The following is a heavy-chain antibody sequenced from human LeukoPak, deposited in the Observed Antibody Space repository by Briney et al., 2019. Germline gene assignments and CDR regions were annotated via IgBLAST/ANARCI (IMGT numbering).Heavy chain of an antibody. CDR2: IRYDGDIK. Sequence: PGGSLRLSCAASGFTFSSYGMHWVRQAPGKGLEWVAFIRYDGDIKYYADSVKGRFTISRDNSKNTLYLQMNSLTAEDTAVYYCARGALYYTMIVVGPFDPWGQGTLVTVSS. CDR3: ARGALYYTMIVVGPFDP. J-gene: IGHJ5*02. CDR1: GFTFSSYG. V-gene: IGHV3-30*02. D-gene: IGHD3-22*01.